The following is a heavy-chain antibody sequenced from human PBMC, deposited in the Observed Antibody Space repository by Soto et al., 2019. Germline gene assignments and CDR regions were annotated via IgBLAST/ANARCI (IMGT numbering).Heavy chain of an antibody. CDR2: ISSSGST. J-gene: IGHJ6*02. Sequence: AGSLRLSCAVSGFTFSSYSMNWVRQAPGKGLEWVSYISSSGSTYYADSVKGRFTISRHNSKNTLYLQMNSLRAEDTAVYYCARSKGSIVVVPAAIHPPYYYYGMDVWGQGTTVTVSS. CDR3: ARSKGSIVVVPAAIHPPYYYYGMDV. V-gene: IGHV3-48*01. CDR1: GFTFSSYS. D-gene: IGHD2-2*01.